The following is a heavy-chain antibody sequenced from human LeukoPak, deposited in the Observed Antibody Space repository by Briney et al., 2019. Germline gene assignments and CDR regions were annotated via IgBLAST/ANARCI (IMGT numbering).Heavy chain of an antibody. J-gene: IGHJ5*02. CDR2: ITSSSSTI. D-gene: IGHD6-13*01. CDR3: AREGIAAYNWFDP. CDR1: GFTFSAFS. Sequence: GGSLRLSCAASGFTFSAFSMNWVRQAPGKGLEWVSYITSSSSTIYYADSVKGRFTISSDNAKNSLYLQMNSLRAEDTAVYYCAREGIAAYNWFDPWGQGTLVTVSS. V-gene: IGHV3-48*01.